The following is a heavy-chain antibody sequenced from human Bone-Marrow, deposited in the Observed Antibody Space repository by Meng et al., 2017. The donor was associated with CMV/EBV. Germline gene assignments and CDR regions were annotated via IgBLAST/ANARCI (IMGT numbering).Heavy chain of an antibody. CDR3: ARDPRAYFDY. V-gene: IGHV3-23*01. Sequence: GGSLRLSCAASGFTFSSYEMNWVRQAPGKGLEWVSAISGSGCSTYYADSVKGRFTISRDNSKNTLYLQMNSLRAEDTAVYYCARDPRAYFDYWGQGTLVTVSS. J-gene: IGHJ4*02. CDR2: ISGSGCST. CDR1: GFTFSSYE.